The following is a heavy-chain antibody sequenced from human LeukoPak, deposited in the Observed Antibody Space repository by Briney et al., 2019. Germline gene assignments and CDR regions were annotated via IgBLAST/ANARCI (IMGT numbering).Heavy chain of an antibody. CDR2: IIPIFGTA. J-gene: IGHJ4*02. CDR1: GGTFSSYA. V-gene: IGHV1-69*05. CDR3: ATERHYYDSSGYYHLVDY. D-gene: IGHD3-22*01. Sequence: ASVKVSCKAPGGTFSSYAISWVRQAPGQGLEWMGRIIPIFGTANYAQKFQGRVTITTDESTSTAYMELSSLRSEDTAVYYCATERHYYDSSGYYHLVDYWGQGTLVTVSS.